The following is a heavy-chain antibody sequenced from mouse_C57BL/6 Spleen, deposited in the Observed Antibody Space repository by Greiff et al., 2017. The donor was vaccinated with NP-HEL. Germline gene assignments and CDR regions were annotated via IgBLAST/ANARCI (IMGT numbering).Heavy chain of an antibody. D-gene: IGHD2-1*01. V-gene: IGHV1-69*01. Sequence: QVHVKQPGAELVMPGASVKLSCKASGYTFTSYWMHWVKQRPGQGLEWIGEIDPSDSYTNYNQKFKGKSTLTVDKSSSTAYMQLSSLTSEDSAVYYCARSGYGNYVPMDYWGQGTSVTVSS. CDR1: GYTFTSYW. CDR2: IDPSDSYT. J-gene: IGHJ4*01. CDR3: ARSGYGNYVPMDY.